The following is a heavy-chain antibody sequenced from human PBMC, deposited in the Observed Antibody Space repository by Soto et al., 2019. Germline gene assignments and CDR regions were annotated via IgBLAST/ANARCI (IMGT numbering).Heavy chain of an antibody. Sequence: PGGSLRLSCAASESSFDDYAMSWVRQAPGKGLEWVSTITYTGVSTYYADSVKGRFTISRDNSKDTLYLQMNSLRSEDTAIYYCAKASVWYPYFDSWGQGTLVPVSS. CDR2: ITYTGVST. CDR1: ESSFDDYA. V-gene: IGHV3-23*01. J-gene: IGHJ4*02. D-gene: IGHD6-13*01. CDR3: AKASVWYPYFDS.